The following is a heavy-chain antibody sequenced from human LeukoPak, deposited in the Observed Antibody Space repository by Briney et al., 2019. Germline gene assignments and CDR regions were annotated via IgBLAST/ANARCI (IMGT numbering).Heavy chain of an antibody. D-gene: IGHD3-10*01. V-gene: IGHV4-59*01. CDR2: IYYSGST. CDR3: ARGILWFGELSLDY. J-gene: IGHJ4*02. CDR1: GGSISSYY. Sequence: SETLSLTCTVSGGSISSYYWSWIRQPPGKGLEWIGYIYYSGSTNYNPSLKSRVTISVDTSKNQFSLKLSSVTAADTAVYYCARGILWFGELSLDYWGQGTLVTVSS.